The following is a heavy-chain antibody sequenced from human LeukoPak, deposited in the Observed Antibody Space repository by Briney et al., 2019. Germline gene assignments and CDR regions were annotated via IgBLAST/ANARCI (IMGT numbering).Heavy chain of an antibody. CDR3: ARSPSVGGGVHFDY. Sequence: SVTVSCKASGGTFSSYAISWVRQAPGQGLEWMGGIIPIFGTANYAQKFQGRVTITAGESTSTAYMELSSLRSEDTAVYYCARSPSVGGGVHFDYWGQGTLVTVSS. J-gene: IGHJ4*02. CDR2: IIPIFGTA. D-gene: IGHD2-21*01. CDR1: GGTFSSYA. V-gene: IGHV1-69*13.